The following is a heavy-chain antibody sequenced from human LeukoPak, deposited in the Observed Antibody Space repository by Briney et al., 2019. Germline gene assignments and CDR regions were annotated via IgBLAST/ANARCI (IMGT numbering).Heavy chain of an antibody. CDR1: GYTFTSYG. CDR3: ARFVVSTTGTMHYGMDV. CDR2: ISAYNGNT. J-gene: IGHJ6*02. Sequence: GASVKVSCKASGYTFTSYGISWVRQAPGQGLEWMGWISAYNGNTNYAQKLQGRVTMTTDTSTSTAYMELRSPRSDDTAVYYCARFVVSTTGTMHYGMDVWGQGTTVTVSS. D-gene: IGHD1-1*01. V-gene: IGHV1-18*01.